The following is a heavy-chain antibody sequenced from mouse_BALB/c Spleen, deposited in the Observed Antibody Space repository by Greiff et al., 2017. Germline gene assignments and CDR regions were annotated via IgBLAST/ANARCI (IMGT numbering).Heavy chain of an antibody. J-gene: IGHJ2*01. CDR2: IWAGGST. V-gene: IGHV2-9*02. CDR1: GFSLTSYG. Sequence: VKLVESGPGLVAPSQSLSITCTVSGFSLTSYGVHWVRQPPGKGLEWLGVIWAGGSTNYNSALMSRLSISKDNSKSQVFLKMNSLQTDDTAMYYCARGPYGSDYFDYWGQGTTLTVSS. CDR3: ARGPYGSDYFDY. D-gene: IGHD1-2*01.